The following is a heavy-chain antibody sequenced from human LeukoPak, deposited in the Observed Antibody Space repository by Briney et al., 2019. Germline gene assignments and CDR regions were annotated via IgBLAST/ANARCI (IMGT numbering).Heavy chain of an antibody. V-gene: IGHV3-23*01. J-gene: IGHJ4*02. CDR2: ISGSGGST. CDR1: GFTFSSYA. CDR3: AKDRRRITIFGVVTGRGYYFDY. D-gene: IGHD3-3*01. Sequence: GGSLRLSCAASGFTFSSYAMSWVRQAPGKGLEWVSAISGSGGSTYYADSVKGRFTIFRDNSKNTLYLQMNSLRAEDTAVYYCAKDRRRITIFGVVTGRGYYFDYWGQGTLVTVSS.